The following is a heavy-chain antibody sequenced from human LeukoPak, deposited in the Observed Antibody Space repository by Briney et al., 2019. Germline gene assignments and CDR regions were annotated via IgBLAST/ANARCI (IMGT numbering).Heavy chain of an antibody. Sequence: GGSLRLSCAASGFTFSNYAMHWVRQAPGKGLEWVAVISYDGSNKYYADSVKGRFTISRDNSKNTLSLQLDSLRAEDTALYYCAKSDCGTIGCKLLNYWGQGTLVTVSS. CDR3: AKSDCGTIGCKLLNY. CDR1: GFTFSNYA. J-gene: IGHJ4*02. V-gene: IGHV3-30-3*01. CDR2: ISYDGSNK. D-gene: IGHD2-21*01.